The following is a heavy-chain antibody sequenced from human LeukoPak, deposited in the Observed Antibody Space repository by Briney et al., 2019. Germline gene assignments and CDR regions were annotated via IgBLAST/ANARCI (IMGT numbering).Heavy chain of an antibody. Sequence: ASVKVSCKASGYTFTSYGISWVRQAPGQGLGWMGWISAYNGNTKYSQEFQGRVTITRDTSASTAYMELSSLRSEDMAVYYCARLSSSSWCFDYWGQGTLVTVSS. CDR2: ISAYNGNT. CDR1: GYTFTSYG. D-gene: IGHD6-13*01. V-gene: IGHV1-18*03. J-gene: IGHJ4*02. CDR3: ARLSSSSWCFDY.